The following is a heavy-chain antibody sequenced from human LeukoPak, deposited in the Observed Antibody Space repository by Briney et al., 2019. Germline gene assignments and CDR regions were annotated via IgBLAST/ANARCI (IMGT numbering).Heavy chain of an antibody. CDR2: IHYSGST. V-gene: IGHV4-61*08. J-gene: IGHJ4*02. CDR3: ARADSSGFYYLDY. CDR1: GGSISSGGYS. Sequence: SETLSLTCAVSGGSISSGGYSWSWIRQPPGKGLEWIGYIHYSGSTNYNPSLKSRVTISIDTSKNQFSLKLSSVTAADTAVYYCARADSSGFYYLDYWGQGSLVTVSS. D-gene: IGHD6-19*01.